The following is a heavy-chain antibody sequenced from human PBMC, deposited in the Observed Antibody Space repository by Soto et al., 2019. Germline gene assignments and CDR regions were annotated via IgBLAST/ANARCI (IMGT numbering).Heavy chain of an antibody. J-gene: IGHJ3*02. CDR2: IYYSGST. V-gene: IGHV4-39*01. CDR3: ARHHVHYDSSGVGPYAFDI. D-gene: IGHD3-22*01. Sequence: SETLSLTCTVSGGSISSSSYYWGWIRQPPGKGLEWIGSIYYSGSTYYNPSLKSRVTISVDTSKNQFSLKLSSVTAADTAVYYCARHHVHYDSSGVGPYAFDIWGQGTMVTVSS. CDR1: GGSISSSSYY.